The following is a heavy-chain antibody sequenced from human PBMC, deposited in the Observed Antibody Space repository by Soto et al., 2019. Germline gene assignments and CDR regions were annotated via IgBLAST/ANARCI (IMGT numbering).Heavy chain of an antibody. CDR2: IYPGDSDT. V-gene: IGHV5-51*01. CDR1: GYIFTSYW. Sequence: VESLKISCKGSGYIFTSYWICCFLQMPVKVLWWMGIIYPGDSDTRYSPSFQGQVTISADKSISTAYLQWSSLKASDTAMYYCARARFGVVIMATNNWFDPWGQGTLVTVSS. D-gene: IGHD3-3*01. J-gene: IGHJ5*02. CDR3: ARARFGVVIMATNNWFDP.